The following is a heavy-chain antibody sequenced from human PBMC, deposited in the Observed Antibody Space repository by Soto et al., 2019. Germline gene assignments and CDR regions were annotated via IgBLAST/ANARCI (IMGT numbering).Heavy chain of an antibody. V-gene: IGHV1-18*01. CDR2: INSNNGST. Sequence: ASVKVSCKASGYTFTCYCSSWLRQAPGQGLEWMGWINSNNGSTNYAQKLQGRVTMTRDTSTSTAYMELSRLRSDDTAVYYCARDYGSGSTFDYWGQGTLVTVSS. D-gene: IGHD3-10*01. J-gene: IGHJ4*02. CDR3: ARDYGSGSTFDY. CDR1: GYTFTCYC.